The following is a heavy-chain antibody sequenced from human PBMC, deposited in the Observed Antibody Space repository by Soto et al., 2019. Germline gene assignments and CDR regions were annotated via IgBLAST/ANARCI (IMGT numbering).Heavy chain of an antibody. CDR2: IYDSGTT. V-gene: IGHV4-31*03. D-gene: IGHD3-22*01. J-gene: IGHJ4*02. Sequence: QVQLQESGPGLVRPSQTLSLTCTVSGVSISSRGYYWSWIRQHPGKGLEWIGYIYDSGTTYYNTSLKSRLTISVDTSKKQLSLTLTSVTAADTAVYYCARGEVRTTFRHWGQGTLVSVSS. CDR1: GVSISSRGYY. CDR3: ARGEVRTTFRH.